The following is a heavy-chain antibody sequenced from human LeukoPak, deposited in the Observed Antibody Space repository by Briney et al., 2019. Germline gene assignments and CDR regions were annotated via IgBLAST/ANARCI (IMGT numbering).Heavy chain of an antibody. CDR2: IYHSGST. J-gene: IGHJ4*02. CDR3: ARYCSSTSCSRSYYFDY. D-gene: IGHD2-2*01. V-gene: IGHV4-30-2*01. CDR1: GGSISSGGYY. Sequence: PSETLSLTCTVSGGSISSGGYYWSWIRQPPGKGLEWIGYIYHSGSTYYNPSLKSRVTISVDRSKNQFSLKLSSVTAADTAVYYCARYCSSTSCSRSYYFDYWGQGTLVTVSS.